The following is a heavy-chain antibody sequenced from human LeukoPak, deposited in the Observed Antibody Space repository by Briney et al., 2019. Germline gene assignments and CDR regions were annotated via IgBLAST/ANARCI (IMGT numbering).Heavy chain of an antibody. J-gene: IGHJ6*03. CDR1: GFTFSSYS. Sequence: PGGSLRLSCAASGFTFSSYSMNWVRQAPGKGLEWVSSISSSSSYIYYADSVKGRFTISRDNAKNSLYLQMNSLRAEDTAVYYCARAARDRGRSVVVKILNYMDVWGRGTTVTVSS. CDR2: ISSSSSYI. CDR3: ARAARDRGRSVVVKILNYMDV. V-gene: IGHV3-21*01. D-gene: IGHD2-15*01.